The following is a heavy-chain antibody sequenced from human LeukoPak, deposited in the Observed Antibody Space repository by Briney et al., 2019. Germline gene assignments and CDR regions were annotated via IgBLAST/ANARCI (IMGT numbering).Heavy chain of an antibody. V-gene: IGHV3-33*01. D-gene: IGHD3-9*01. CDR2: IWYDGSNK. Sequence: GRSLRLSCAASGFIFSSYDMHWVRQAPGKGLEWVAVIWYDGSNKYYADSVKGRFTISRDNSKNTLYLQMNSLRAEDTAVYYCARGSPYYDILTGYTFDYWGQGTLVTVSS. J-gene: IGHJ4*02. CDR3: ARGSPYYDILTGYTFDY. CDR1: GFIFSSYD.